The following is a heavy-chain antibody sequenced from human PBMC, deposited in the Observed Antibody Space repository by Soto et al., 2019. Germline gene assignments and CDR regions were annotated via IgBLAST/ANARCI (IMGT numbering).Heavy chain of an antibody. CDR3: ARQGPLWFEELLSFDY. CDR1: GLTVSNNY. J-gene: IGHJ4*02. V-gene: IGHV3-66*04. CDR2: LYSDGRT. Sequence: GGSLRLSCAASGLTVSNNYMIWVRQAPGKRLEWVSVLYSDGRTYYADSVKGRFTISRDNSKNSLYLQMNSLRAEDTALYYCARQGPLWFEELLSFDYWGQGTLVTVSS. D-gene: IGHD3-10*01.